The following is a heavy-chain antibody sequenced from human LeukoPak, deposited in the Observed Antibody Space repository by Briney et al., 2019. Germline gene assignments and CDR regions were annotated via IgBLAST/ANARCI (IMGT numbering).Heavy chain of an antibody. CDR1: GGSISGSSYY. D-gene: IGHD4-17*01. CDR3: ASRTVTLDY. Sequence: PSETLSLTCTVSGGSISGSSYYWGWIRQPPGKGLEWIGSIYYSGSTYYNPSLKSRVTISVDTSKNQFSLKLSSVTAADTAVYYCASRTVTLDYWGQGTLVTVSS. CDR2: IYYSGST. V-gene: IGHV4-39*01. J-gene: IGHJ4*02.